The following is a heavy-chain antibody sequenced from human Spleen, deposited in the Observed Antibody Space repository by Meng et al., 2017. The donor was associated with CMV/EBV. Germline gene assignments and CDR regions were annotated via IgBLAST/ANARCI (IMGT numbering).Heavy chain of an antibody. CDR3: ARIERRRILKYCGSDCSTTDY. CDR1: GGSISSSNL. CDR2: IYHSGST. V-gene: IGHV4-4*02. D-gene: IGHD2-21*02. J-gene: IGHJ4*02. Sequence: QVQLQESGPGLVKPSGTLPLTCAVSGGSISSSNLLTWVRQVPGKGLEWIGEIYHSGSTNYNPSLKSRVTISVDKFKNQFSLKLGSVTAADTAVYYCARIERRRILKYCGSDCSTTDYWGQGTLVTVSS.